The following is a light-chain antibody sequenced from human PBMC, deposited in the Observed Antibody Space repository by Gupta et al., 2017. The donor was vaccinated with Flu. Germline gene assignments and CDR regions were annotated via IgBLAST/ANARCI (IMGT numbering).Light chain of an antibody. J-gene: IGLJ3*02. CDR3: SAWDTTRSAHWV. CDR1: SNNDDMNG. Sequence: ATRTCTGNSNNDDMNGADWLQTRQGDPTNLLSYWNDDRPSGMSERISASTSGYTASLTITGLQPEDEADCYCSAWDTTRSAHWVFGGGTKLTVL. V-gene: IGLV10-54*04. CDR2: WND.